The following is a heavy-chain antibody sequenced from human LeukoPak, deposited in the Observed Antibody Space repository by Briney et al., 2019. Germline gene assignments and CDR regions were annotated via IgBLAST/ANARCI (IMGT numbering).Heavy chain of an antibody. CDR2: ISWNSGSI. Sequence: GGSLRLSCAASGFTFDDYAMHWVRQAPGKGLEWVSGISWNSGSIGYADSVKGRFTISRDNAKNSLYLQMNSLRAEDTALYYCARKYSGTNPFDYWGQGTLVPSPQ. J-gene: IGHJ4*02. V-gene: IGHV3-9*01. D-gene: IGHD1-26*01. CDR1: GFTFDDYA. CDR3: ARKYSGTNPFDY.